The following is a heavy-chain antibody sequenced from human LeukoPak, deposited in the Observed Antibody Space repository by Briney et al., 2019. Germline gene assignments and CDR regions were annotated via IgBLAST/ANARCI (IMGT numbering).Heavy chain of an antibody. CDR2: IKQDGSEK. CDR1: GFTFSSYW. V-gene: IGHV3-7*01. CDR3: ARALGYCTNGVCYTWFDP. J-gene: IGHJ5*02. Sequence: GGSLRLSCAASGFTFSSYWMSWVRQAPGKGLEWAANIKQDGSEKYYVDSVKGRFTISRDNAKNSPYLQMNSLRAEDTAVYYCARALGYCTNGVCYTWFDPWGQGTLVTVSS. D-gene: IGHD2-8*01.